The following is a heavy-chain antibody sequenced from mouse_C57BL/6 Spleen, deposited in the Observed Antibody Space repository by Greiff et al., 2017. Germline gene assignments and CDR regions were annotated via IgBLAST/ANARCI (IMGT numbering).Heavy chain of an antibody. Sequence: EVQLQQSGPELVKPGASVKMSCKASGYTFTDYNMHWVKQSHGQSLEWIGYINPNNGGTSYNQKFKGKATLTGNKSSSTAYMGLRSLPSEDSAVYYCAREDWDEGFAYWGQGTLVTVSA. J-gene: IGHJ3*01. D-gene: IGHD4-1*01. CDR1: GYTFTDYN. CDR2: INPNNGGT. CDR3: AREDWDEGFAY. V-gene: IGHV1-22*01.